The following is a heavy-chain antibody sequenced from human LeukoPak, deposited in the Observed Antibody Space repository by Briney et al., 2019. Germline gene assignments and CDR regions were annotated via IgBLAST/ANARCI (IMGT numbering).Heavy chain of an antibody. D-gene: IGHD2-2*02. CDR3: AREVSQSYTLDY. V-gene: IGHV1-69*13. Sequence: GASVKVSCKASGGTFSSYAISWVRQAPGQGLEWMGGIIPIFGTANYAQKFQGRVTITADESTSTAYMELSSLRSEDTAVYYCAREVSQSYTLDYWGQGTLVTVSS. CDR1: GGTFSSYA. CDR2: IIPIFGTA. J-gene: IGHJ4*02.